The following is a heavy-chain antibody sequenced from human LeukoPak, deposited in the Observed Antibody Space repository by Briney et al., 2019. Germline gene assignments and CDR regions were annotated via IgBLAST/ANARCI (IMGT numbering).Heavy chain of an antibody. V-gene: IGHV3-7*04. CDR3: ARGSSWYYFDY. D-gene: IGHD6-13*01. CDR2: IKQDGSEK. CDR1: GFTFSSSW. J-gene: IGHJ4*02. Sequence: GGSLRLSCAASGFTFSSSWMSWVRQAPGKGLEWVANIKQDGSEKYYVDSVKGRFTISRDNAKNSLYLQMNSLRAEDTAVYYCARGSSWYYFDYWGQGTLVTVSS.